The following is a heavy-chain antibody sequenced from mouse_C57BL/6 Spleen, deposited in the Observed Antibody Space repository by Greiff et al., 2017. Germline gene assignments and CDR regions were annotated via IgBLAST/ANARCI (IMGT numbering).Heavy chain of an antibody. V-gene: IGHV1-82*01. J-gene: IGHJ4*01. D-gene: IGHD2-4*01. Sequence: QVQLQQSGPELVKPGASVKISCKASGYAFSSSWMNWVKQRPGKGLEWIGRIYPGDGDTNYNGKFKGKATLTADKSSSTAYMQLSSLTSEDSAVYFCAREGYDDDGDGPSAMDYWGQGTSVTVSS. CDR2: IYPGDGDT. CDR1: GYAFSSSW. CDR3: AREGYDDDGDGPSAMDY.